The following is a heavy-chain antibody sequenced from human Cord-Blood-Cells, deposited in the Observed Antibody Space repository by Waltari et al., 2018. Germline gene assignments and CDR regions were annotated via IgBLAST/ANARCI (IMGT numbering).Heavy chain of an antibody. CDR1: GGTFSSYP. V-gene: IGHV1-69*04. J-gene: IGHJ2*01. Sequence: QVQLVQSGAEVKKPGSSVTVSCKASGGTFSSYPISWVRQAPGQGLEWMGRIIPILGIANYAQKFQGRVTITADKSTSTAYMELSSLRSEDTAVYYCARDNSYGDYGAWYFDLWGRGTLVTVSS. CDR3: ARDNSYGDYGAWYFDL. CDR2: IIPILGIA. D-gene: IGHD4-17*01.